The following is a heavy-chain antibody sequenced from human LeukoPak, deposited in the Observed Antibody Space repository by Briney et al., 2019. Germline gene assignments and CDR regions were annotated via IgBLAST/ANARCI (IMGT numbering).Heavy chain of an antibody. V-gene: IGHV4-34*01. D-gene: IGHD6-6*01. J-gene: IGHJ4*02. Sequence: SETLSLTCAVYGGSFSGYYWSWIRQPPGKGLEWIGEINHSGSTNYNPSLKSRVTISVDTSKNQFSLKRSSVTAADTAVYYCARVRGAARLFGDYWGQGTLVTVSS. CDR2: INHSGST. CDR3: ARVRGAARLFGDY. CDR1: GGSFSGYY.